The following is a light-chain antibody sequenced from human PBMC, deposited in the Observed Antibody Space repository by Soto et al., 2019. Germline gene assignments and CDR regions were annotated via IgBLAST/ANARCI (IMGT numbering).Light chain of an antibody. V-gene: IGLV2-14*03. CDR3: SSYGASSTL. Sequence: QSALTQPASGSGSPGQSITISCTGSTSDIGGYNYVSWYQQHPGKAPKLLIYDVSYRPSGISDRFSGSKSGNTASLTISGLQPEDEADYYCSSYGASSTLFGGGTKLTVL. J-gene: IGLJ2*01. CDR1: TSDIGGYNY. CDR2: DVS.